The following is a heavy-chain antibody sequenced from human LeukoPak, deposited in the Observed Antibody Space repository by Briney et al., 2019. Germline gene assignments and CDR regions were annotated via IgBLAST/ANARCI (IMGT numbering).Heavy chain of an antibody. J-gene: IGHJ4*02. D-gene: IGHD6-19*01. CDR2: IGTAGDT. V-gene: IGHV3-13*01. Sequence: GGSLGLSCAASGFTFSSYDMHWVRQPTGKGLEWVSAIGTAGDTYYSHSVKGRFTISRENAKNSLYLHMNSLSAGDTAVYYCARDRILLGSGRPGGDYWGQGTLVTVSS. CDR1: GFTFSSYD. CDR3: ARDRILLGSGRPGGDY.